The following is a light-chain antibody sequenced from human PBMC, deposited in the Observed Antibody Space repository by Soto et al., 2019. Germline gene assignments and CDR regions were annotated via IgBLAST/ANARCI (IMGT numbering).Light chain of an antibody. V-gene: IGKV1-33*01. CDR2: DTS. Sequence: DIHMTQSPSSLSASVGDRVTITCLASQDIGRFLNWYQVKPGKAPKLVIYDTSILEPGVPARFRGSGSGTYFTFTIADLQPEDIATYYCQQYDNLPLSFGLGTNVQIK. J-gene: IGKJ4*01. CDR1: QDIGRF. CDR3: QQYDNLPLS.